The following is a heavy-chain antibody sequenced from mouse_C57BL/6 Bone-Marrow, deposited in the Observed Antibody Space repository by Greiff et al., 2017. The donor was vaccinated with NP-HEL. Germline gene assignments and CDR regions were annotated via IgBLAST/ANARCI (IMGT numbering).Heavy chain of an antibody. D-gene: IGHD1-1*01. V-gene: IGHV1-72*01. CDR2: IDPNSGGT. CDR1: GYTFTSYW. CDR3: ARPYYYGSSHGYFDV. J-gene: IGHJ1*03. Sequence: QVQLKESGAELVKPGASVKLSCKASGYTFTSYWMHWVKQRPGRGLEWIGRIDPNSGGTKYNEKFKSKATLTVDKPSSTAYMQLSSLTSEDSAVYYCARPYYYGSSHGYFDVWGTGTTVTVSS.